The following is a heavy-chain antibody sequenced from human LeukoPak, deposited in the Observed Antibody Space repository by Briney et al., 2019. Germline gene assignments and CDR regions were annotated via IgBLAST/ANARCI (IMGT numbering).Heavy chain of an antibody. CDR2: ISKDGSDE. J-gene: IGHJ4*02. D-gene: IGHD3-16*02. Sequence: PGGSLRLSCVASGFTFSRYVIHWVRQAPGKGLEWVAVISKDGSDEYYADSVKGRFTISRDNSKDRLYLQMDSLRGEDTAVYYCAKDRSWHGLEYWGQGALVTVSS. CDR1: GFTFSRYV. CDR3: AKDRSWHGLEY. V-gene: IGHV3-30*04.